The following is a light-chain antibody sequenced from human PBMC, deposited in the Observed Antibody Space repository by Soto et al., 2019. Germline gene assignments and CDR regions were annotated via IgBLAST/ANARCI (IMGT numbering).Light chain of an antibody. J-gene: IGKJ4*01. CDR2: DAS. CDR1: QSVSSY. V-gene: IGKV3-11*01. Sequence: EIVLTQYPATLSLSPGERATLSCRASQSVSSYLAWYQQKPGQAPRLLIYDASNRATGIPARFSGSGSGTDFTLTISSLEPEDFAVYYCQQRSNGLTFGGGTKVEIK. CDR3: QQRSNGLT.